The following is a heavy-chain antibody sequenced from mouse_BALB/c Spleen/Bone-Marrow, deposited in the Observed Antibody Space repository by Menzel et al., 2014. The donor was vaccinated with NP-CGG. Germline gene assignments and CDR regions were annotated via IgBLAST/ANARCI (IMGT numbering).Heavy chain of an antibody. J-gene: IGHJ4*01. V-gene: IGHV1-63*01. Sequence: VQLQQSGAELVRPGTSVKISCKASGYAFTNYWLGWVKQRPGHGLEWIGNIYPGGGHIYYNEKFKGKATLTADKSSSTAYMQLSSLTSEDSAVYFCARRDHDGYPYALDYWGQGTSVTVSS. CDR2: IYPGGGHI. D-gene: IGHD2-3*01. CDR1: GYAFTNYW. CDR3: ARRDHDGYPYALDY.